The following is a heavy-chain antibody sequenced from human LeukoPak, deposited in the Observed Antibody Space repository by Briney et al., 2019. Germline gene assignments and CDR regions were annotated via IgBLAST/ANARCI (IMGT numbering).Heavy chain of an antibody. Sequence: GGSLRLSCTASGFNFRGYFMDWVRQAPGKGLEWVGRIRGKNNNYTAEYAASVKGRFIISRDDSTNSLYLQMNSLKTEDTAIYYCANHHLVSLDYWGQGTLVTVSS. CDR2: IRGKNNNYTA. CDR1: GFNFRGYF. V-gene: IGHV3-72*01. D-gene: IGHD1-14*01. J-gene: IGHJ4*02. CDR3: ANHHLVSLDY.